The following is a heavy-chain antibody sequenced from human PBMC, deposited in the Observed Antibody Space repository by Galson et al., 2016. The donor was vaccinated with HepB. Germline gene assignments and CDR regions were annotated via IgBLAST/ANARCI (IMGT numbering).Heavy chain of an antibody. Sequence: SLRLSCAASGFTFTNSGMHWVRQAPGKGLEWVAVIWYDGSNKYYADSVKGRFTISRDNSKNTLYLQMSSLRPEDTAVYYCARDLLYGVVINGMDVWGQGTTVTVSS. CDR1: GFTFTNSG. CDR3: ARDLLYGVVINGMDV. CDR2: IWYDGSNK. D-gene: IGHD3-22*01. V-gene: IGHV3-33*01. J-gene: IGHJ6*02.